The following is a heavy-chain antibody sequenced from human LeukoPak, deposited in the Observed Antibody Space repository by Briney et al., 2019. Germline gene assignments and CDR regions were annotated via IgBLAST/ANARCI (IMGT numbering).Heavy chain of an antibody. D-gene: IGHD2-8*02. J-gene: IGHJ5*02. CDR1: GYTFTSYG. V-gene: IGHV1-18*01. CDR2: ISAYNGNT. CDR3: VRRYCTGGSCNWFDP. Sequence: ASVKVSCKASGYTFTSYGISWVRQAPGQGLEWMGWISAYNGNTNYAQKFQGRVTMTTDTSTSTAYMELRSLRSDDSAVYYCVRRYCTGGSCNWFDPWGQGTLVTVSS.